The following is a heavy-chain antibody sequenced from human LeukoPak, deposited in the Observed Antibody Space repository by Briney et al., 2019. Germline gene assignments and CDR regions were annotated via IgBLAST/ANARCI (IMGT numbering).Heavy chain of an antibody. CDR1: GFTFTDYN. V-gene: IGHV1-2*02. D-gene: IGHD5-18*01. CDR2: INPNSGDT. Sequence: ASVKVSCKASGFTFTDYNIHWVRQAPGQGLEWMGWINPNSGDTNYAQKFQGRVTMTRDTSINTAYMELSRLRSGDTAVYYCARADTSLVNFYYFGMDVWGQGTTVTVSS. CDR3: ARADTSLVNFYYFGMDV. J-gene: IGHJ6*02.